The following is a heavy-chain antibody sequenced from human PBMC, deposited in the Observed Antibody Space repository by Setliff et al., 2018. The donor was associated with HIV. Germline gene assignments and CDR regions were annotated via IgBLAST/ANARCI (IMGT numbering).Heavy chain of an antibody. CDR1: GGSISSGDYY. CDR2: IYYSGST. J-gene: IGHJ5*02. V-gene: IGHV4-31*03. Sequence: SETLSLTCTVSGGSISSGDYYWTWIRQHPGKGLEWIGYIYYSGSTYYNPSLKSRVTISVDTSKNQFSLKLSSVTAADTAVYYCVRERIGELLTWFDPWGQGTLVTVSS. D-gene: IGHD3-10*01. CDR3: VRERIGELLTWFDP.